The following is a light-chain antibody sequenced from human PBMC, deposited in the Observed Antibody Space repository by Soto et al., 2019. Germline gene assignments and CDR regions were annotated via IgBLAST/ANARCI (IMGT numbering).Light chain of an antibody. CDR2: GAS. Sequence: EIVLTQSPGTLSLSPGERATLSCRASQSVCSSYLAWFQQKPGQAPRLLIYGASSRATGIPDRFSVSESGTDFTLTSNRLEPEDVALYYCQQYGSTPKTFGQGTKLEIK. J-gene: IGKJ2*01. CDR1: QSVCSSY. CDR3: QQYGSTPKT. V-gene: IGKV3-20*01.